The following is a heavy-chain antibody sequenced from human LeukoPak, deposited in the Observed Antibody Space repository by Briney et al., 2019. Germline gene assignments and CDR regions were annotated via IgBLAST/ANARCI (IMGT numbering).Heavy chain of an antibody. V-gene: IGHV3-23*01. CDR2: SSNDGGRT. Sequence: GGSLTLSCAASGFSVSNYDMSWVRQAPGRGLEWVLGSSNDGGRTYYADSVKGRLTISRDNSKNPLYLQMNSLRVEDTAVYYCAKGRIVGATSFDYWGQGSLVTVSS. D-gene: IGHD1-26*01. CDR3: AKGRIVGATSFDY. J-gene: IGHJ4*02. CDR1: GFSVSNYD.